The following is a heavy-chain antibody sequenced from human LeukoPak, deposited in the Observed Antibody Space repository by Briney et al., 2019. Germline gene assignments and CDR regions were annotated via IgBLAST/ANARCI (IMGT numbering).Heavy chain of an antibody. V-gene: IGHV1-18*01. CDR1: GYTFTRYG. CDR3: ARGGGRDSGRENDY. D-gene: IGHD1-26*01. Sequence: ASVKVSFTASGYTFTRYGVSWVRQAPGQGLEWVGWVSGYNHNTNYAHKLQGRVTMTTDTSTSTAYMELRSLTSDDTAMYYCARGGGRDSGRENDYWGQGTLVTVSS. J-gene: IGHJ4*02. CDR2: VSGYNHNT.